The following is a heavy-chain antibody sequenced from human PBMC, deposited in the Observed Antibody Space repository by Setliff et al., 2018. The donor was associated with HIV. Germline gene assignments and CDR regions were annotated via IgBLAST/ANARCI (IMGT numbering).Heavy chain of an antibody. CDR2: FSSDGSTK. J-gene: IGHJ4*02. CDR3: ARQILRGVWLTDY. V-gene: IGHV3-30*04. CDR1: GFTFSSYT. D-gene: IGHD5-12*01. Sequence: LRLSCAVSGFTFSSYTMHWVRQAPGKGLEWVAVFSSDGSTKFYADYVKGRFTISRDNSKNTLYLQMNSLRPDDTAVYYCARQILRGVWLTDYWGQGTLVTVSS.